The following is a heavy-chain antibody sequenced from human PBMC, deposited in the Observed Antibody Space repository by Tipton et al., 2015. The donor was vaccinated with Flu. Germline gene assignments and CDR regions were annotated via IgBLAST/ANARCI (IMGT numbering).Heavy chain of an antibody. V-gene: IGHV1-2*02. CDR1: GYTLTGYY. Sequence: QLVQSGAEMRKPGASVKVSCKASGYTLTGYYMHWVRQAPGQGLEWMGWINPNSGGTNSAQTFQGRVTMTRDTSINTAYMEMTSLTSDDTAVYYCATVKPTGYLGTAAGWFATWGQGTLVSVSS. CDR2: INPNSGGT. CDR3: ATVKPTGYLGTAAGWFAT. J-gene: IGHJ5*02. D-gene: IGHD6-13*01.